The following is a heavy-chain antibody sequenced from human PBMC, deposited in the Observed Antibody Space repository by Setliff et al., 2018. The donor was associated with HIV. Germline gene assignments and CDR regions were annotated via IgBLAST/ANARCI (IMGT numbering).Heavy chain of an antibody. CDR2: VNPGDSNI. CDR1: GYSFTTHW. Sequence: PGESLKISCKGSGYSFTTHWIAWVRQMPGKGLEWMGIVNPGDSNITYSPSFQGQVTISADKSISTAYLRWSSLQASDTAMYYCARQRSKWELLPFDAFDIWGQGTMVTVS. V-gene: IGHV5-51*01. CDR3: ARQRSKWELLPFDAFDI. J-gene: IGHJ3*02. D-gene: IGHD1-26*01.